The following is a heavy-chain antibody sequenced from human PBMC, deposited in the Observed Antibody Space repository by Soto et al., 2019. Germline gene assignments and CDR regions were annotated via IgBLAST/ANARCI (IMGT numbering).Heavy chain of an antibody. CDR3: AKGRFTIFGVGGMDV. CDR1: VFTFSSYG. J-gene: IGHJ6*02. D-gene: IGHD3-3*01. CDR2: ISCDGSNK. Sequence: GPLRLSCAASVFTFSSYGMHWVREAPGKGLEWVAVISCDGSNKYYADSVKGRFTISRDNSKNTLYLQMNSLRAEDTAVYYCAKGRFTIFGVGGMDVWGQGTTVTVSS. V-gene: IGHV3-30*18.